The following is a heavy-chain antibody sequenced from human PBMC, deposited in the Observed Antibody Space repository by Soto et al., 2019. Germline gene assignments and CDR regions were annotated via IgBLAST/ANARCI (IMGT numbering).Heavy chain of an antibody. D-gene: IGHD3-3*01. Sequence: LRLSCAASGFTFSSYSMNWVRQAPGKGLEWVSSISSSSSYIYYADSVKGRFTISRDNAKNSLYLQMNSLRAEDTAVYYCARDGVLRFLEGRYYYGMDVWGQGTTVTVSS. CDR2: ISSSSSYI. V-gene: IGHV3-21*01. J-gene: IGHJ6*02. CDR3: ARDGVLRFLEGRYYYGMDV. CDR1: GFTFSSYS.